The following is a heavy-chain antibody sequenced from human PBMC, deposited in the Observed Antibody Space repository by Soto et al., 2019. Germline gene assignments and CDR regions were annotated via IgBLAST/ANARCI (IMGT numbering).Heavy chain of an antibody. CDR2: IKSKTDGGTT. J-gene: IGHJ4*02. CDR1: GFTFSNAW. D-gene: IGHD3-3*01. V-gene: IGHV3-15*01. CDR3: TTARTIFGVVTVGYF. Sequence: EVQLVESGGGLVKPGGSLRLSCAASGFTFSNAWMSWVRQAPGKGLEWVGRIKSKTDGGTTDYAAPVKGRFTISRDNSKTSLYLQMNSLKTEDTAVYYCTTARTIFGVVTVGYFWCQGTLVTVSS.